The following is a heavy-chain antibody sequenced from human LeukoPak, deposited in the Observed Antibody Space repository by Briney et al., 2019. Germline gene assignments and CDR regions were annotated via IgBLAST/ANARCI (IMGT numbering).Heavy chain of an antibody. V-gene: IGHV4-34*01. CDR1: GGSFSGYY. Sequence: SETLSLTCAVYGGSFSGYYWSWIRQPPGKGLEWIGEINHSGSTNYNPSLKSRVTISVDTSKNQFSLKLSSVTAADTVVYYCARGGNVGLSYWGQGTLVTVSS. CDR2: INHSGST. D-gene: IGHD1-26*01. CDR3: ARGGNVGLSY. J-gene: IGHJ4*02.